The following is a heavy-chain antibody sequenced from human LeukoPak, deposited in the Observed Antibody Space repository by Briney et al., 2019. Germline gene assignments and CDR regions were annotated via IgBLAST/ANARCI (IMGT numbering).Heavy chain of an antibody. CDR1: GFTFSSYW. J-gene: IGHJ6*02. D-gene: IGHD3-16*02. Sequence: GGSLRLSCAASGFTFSSYWMHWVRQAPGKGLEWVSRINSDGTSTSYADSVKGRFTISRDNSKNTLDLQMNSLRAEDTAVYYCAKGPRLGELSLSTTHYYFGMDVWGQGTTVTVSS. CDR2: INSDGTST. V-gene: IGHV3-74*01. CDR3: AKGPRLGELSLSTTHYYFGMDV.